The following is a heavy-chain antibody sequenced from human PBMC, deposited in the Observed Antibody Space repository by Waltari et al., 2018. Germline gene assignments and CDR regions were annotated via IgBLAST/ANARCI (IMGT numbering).Heavy chain of an antibody. Sequence: QVQLVQSGAEVKKPGSSVKVSCKASGGTFSSYAISWVRQAPGQGLEWMGRIIPIVGTANYAQKFQGRVTITADKSTSTAYMELSSLRSEDTAVYYWARARYGGSSWLPFDYWGQGTLVTVSS. V-gene: IGHV1-69*08. J-gene: IGHJ4*02. D-gene: IGHD6-13*01. CDR3: ARARYGGSSWLPFDY. CDR2: IIPIVGTA. CDR1: GGTFSSYA.